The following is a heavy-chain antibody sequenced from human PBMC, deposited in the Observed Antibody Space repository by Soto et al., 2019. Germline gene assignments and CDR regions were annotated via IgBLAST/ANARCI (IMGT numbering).Heavy chain of an antibody. J-gene: IGHJ5*02. CDR3: ARGANIVVVVAATRGVSWFDP. V-gene: IGHV3-30-3*01. CDR1: GLTFSSYA. CDR2: ISYDGSNK. D-gene: IGHD2-15*01. Sequence: GGSLRLSCAASGLTFSSYAMHWVRQAPGKGLEWVAVISYDGSNKYYADSVKGRFTISRDNSKNTLYLQMNSLRAEDTAVYYCARGANIVVVVAATRGVSWFDPWGQGTLVTVSS.